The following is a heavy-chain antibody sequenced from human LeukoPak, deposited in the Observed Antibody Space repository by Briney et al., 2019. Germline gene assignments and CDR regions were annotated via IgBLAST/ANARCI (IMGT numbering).Heavy chain of an antibody. Sequence: GGSLRLSCAASGFTFDDYAMHWVRQPPGKGLEWVSGITWNSGSIGYADSVKGRFTISRDNAKNSLYLQMNSLRTEDTALYYCAKDMGCSSTSCYYYYYGMDVWGQGTTVTVSS. CDR3: AKDMGCSSTSCYYYYYGMDV. V-gene: IGHV3-9*01. CDR2: ITWNSGSI. CDR1: GFTFDDYA. D-gene: IGHD2-2*01. J-gene: IGHJ6*02.